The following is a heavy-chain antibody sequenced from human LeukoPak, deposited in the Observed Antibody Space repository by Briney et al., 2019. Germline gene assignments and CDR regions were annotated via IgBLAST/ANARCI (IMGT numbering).Heavy chain of an antibody. V-gene: IGHV4-30-4*08. D-gene: IGHD3-9*01. CDR2: IYYSGST. CDR3: ARRAFDWLSFDY. J-gene: IGHJ4*02. Sequence: SETLSLTCTVSGGSISSGDYYWSWIRQHPGKGLEWIGYIYYSGSTNYNPSLKSRVTISVDTSKNQFSLKLSSVTAADTAVYYCARRAFDWLSFDYWGQGTLVTVSS. CDR1: GGSISSGDYY.